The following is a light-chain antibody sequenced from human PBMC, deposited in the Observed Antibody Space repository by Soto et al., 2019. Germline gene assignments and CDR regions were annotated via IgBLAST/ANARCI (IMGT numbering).Light chain of an antibody. CDR3: LQYNSYPQT. Sequence: DIQMTQSPSSLSASVGDRVTITCRASQGVGKYLAWFQQRPGQAPKSLIYATSTLQTGGPSRFSGSGSGTDFTLTIISLQPEDVATYSCLQYNSYPQTFGQGTKLEIK. CDR2: ATS. V-gene: IGKV1-16*01. J-gene: IGKJ2*01. CDR1: QGVGKY.